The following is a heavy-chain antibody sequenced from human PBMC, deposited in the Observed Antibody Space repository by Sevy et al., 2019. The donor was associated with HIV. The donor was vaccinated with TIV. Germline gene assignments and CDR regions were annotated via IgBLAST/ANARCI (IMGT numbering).Heavy chain of an antibody. CDR1: GFPFNNYE. D-gene: IGHD4-17*01. CDR3: ARDLPPSATTLAHFDY. J-gene: IGHJ4*02. CDR2: IGQSGSST. Sequence: GGSLRLSCAASGFPFNNYEMNWVRQAPGKGLEWVSSIGQSGSSTYYSDSVKGRFTIFRDNAENSLYLQMNSLRAEDTAVYYCARDLPPSATTLAHFDYWGQGNLVTVSS. V-gene: IGHV3-48*03.